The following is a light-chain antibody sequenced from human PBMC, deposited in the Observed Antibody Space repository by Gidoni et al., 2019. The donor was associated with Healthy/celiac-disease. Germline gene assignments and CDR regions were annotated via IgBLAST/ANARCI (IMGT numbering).Light chain of an antibody. J-gene: IGLJ2*01. CDR2: QDS. CDR1: KLGDKY. CDR3: QEWDSSIVV. V-gene: IGLV3-1*01. Sequence: SDELTQPPSVSVSPGQTASITCSGDKLGDKYACWYQQKTGQSPVLVIYQDSTRPSGIPERFSGSNSGNTATLTISGTQAMDEADYYCQEWDSSIVVFGGGTKLTVL.